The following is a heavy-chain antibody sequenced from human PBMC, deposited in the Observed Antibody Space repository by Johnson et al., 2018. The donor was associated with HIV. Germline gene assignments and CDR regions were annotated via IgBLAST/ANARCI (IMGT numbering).Heavy chain of an antibody. CDR3: ARRSSSWDAFDI. J-gene: IGHJ3*02. D-gene: IGHD6-13*01. Sequence: VQLVESGGGLVQPGGSLRLSCAASGFTFSSYTMHWVRQAPGKGLEYVSAISSNGGTTYYANSVKGRFTISRDNSKSTLYLQMGSLRAEDMDVYYCARRSSSWDAFDIWGQGTMVTVSS. CDR1: GFTFSSYT. V-gene: IGHV3-64*01. CDR2: ISSNGGTT.